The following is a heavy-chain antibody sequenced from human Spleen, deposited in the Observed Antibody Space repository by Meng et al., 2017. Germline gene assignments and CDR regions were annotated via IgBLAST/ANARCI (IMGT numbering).Heavy chain of an antibody. J-gene: IGHJ1*01. V-gene: IGHV1-46*01. CDR1: GYTFTSYY. D-gene: IGHD3-22*01. CDR3: ARDSTMIVVVITTARTFQH. CDR2: INPSGGST. Sequence: QGRLVQSGAEVTKPGASVNVSCKASGYTFTSYYMHWVRQAPGQGLEWMGIINPSGGSTSYAQKFQGRVTMTRDTSTSTVYMELSSLRSEDTAVYYCARDSTMIVVVITTARTFQHWGQGTLVTVSS.